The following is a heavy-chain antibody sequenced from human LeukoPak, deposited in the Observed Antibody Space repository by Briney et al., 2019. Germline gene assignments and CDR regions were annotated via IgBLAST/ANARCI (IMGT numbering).Heavy chain of an antibody. V-gene: IGHV3-49*04. CDR2: IRSKAYDGTT. J-gene: IGHJ4*02. CDR1: GFTFGDYA. Sequence: GGSRRLSCTASGFTFGDYAISWVRQAPGKGREWVGFIRSKAYDGTTEYAASVKGRFTISRDDSKSIAYLQMNSLKSEDTAVYYCTSRRDGYNYRSYWGQGTLVTVSS. CDR3: TSRRDGYNYRSY. D-gene: IGHD5-24*01.